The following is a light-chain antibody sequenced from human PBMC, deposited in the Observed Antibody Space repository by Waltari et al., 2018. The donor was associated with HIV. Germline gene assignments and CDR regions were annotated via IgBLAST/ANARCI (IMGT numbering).Light chain of an antibody. CDR1: ALPTKY. CDR2: EDN. J-gene: IGLJ3*02. Sequence: SYALTQSPSMSVSPSQTARTTCPGDALPTKYTYWYQQKSGQAPVLVIYEDNRRFSGIPERFSGSKSGTVATLIIAGAQVDDEADYYCYSSDIFGDYWVFGGGTKLTVL. V-gene: IGLV3-10*01. CDR3: YSSDIFGDYWV.